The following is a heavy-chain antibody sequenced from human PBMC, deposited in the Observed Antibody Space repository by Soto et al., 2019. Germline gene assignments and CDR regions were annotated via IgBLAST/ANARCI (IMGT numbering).Heavy chain of an antibody. V-gene: IGHV3-48*01. J-gene: IGHJ6*03. CDR2: ISSSSSTI. D-gene: IGHD2-15*01. CDR3: AVLPLVAASGYYYYMDV. Sequence: GGSLRLSCAASGFTFSSYSMNWVRQAPGKGLEWVSYISSSSSTIYYADSVKGRFTISRDNAKNSLYLQMNSLRAEDTAVYYCAVLPLVAASGYYYYMDVWGKGTTVTVS. CDR1: GFTFSSYS.